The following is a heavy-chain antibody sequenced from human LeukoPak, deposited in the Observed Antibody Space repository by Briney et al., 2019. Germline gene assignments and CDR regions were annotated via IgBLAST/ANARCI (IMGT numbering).Heavy chain of an antibody. Sequence: PSETLSLTCAVYGGSFSGYYWSWIRQPAGKGLEWIGRIYTSGSTNYSPSLKSRVTMSVDTSKNQFSLKLSSVTAADTAVYYCARVNSGSGWYFDYWGQGTLVTVSS. J-gene: IGHJ4*02. D-gene: IGHD6-19*01. V-gene: IGHV4-59*10. CDR2: IYTSGST. CDR1: GGSFSGYY. CDR3: ARVNSGSGWYFDY.